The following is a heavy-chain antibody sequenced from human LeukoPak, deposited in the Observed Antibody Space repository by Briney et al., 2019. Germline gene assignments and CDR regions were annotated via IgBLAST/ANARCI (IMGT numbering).Heavy chain of an antibody. J-gene: IGHJ4*02. CDR3: ARGRGELLQGFDY. V-gene: IGHV4-30-4*01. CDR2: TYYSGST. D-gene: IGHD1-26*01. CDR1: GGSISSGDYY. Sequence: PSETLSLTCTVSGGSISSGDYYWSWIRQPPGKGLEWIGYTYYSGSTYYNPSLKSRVTISVDTSKNQFSLKLSSVTAADTAVYYCARGRGELLQGFDYWGQGTLVTVSS.